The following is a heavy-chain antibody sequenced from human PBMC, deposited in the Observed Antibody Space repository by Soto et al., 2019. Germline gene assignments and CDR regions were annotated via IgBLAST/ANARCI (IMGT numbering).Heavy chain of an antibody. J-gene: IGHJ6*02. D-gene: IGHD3-3*01. CDR2: IFYSGST. V-gene: IGHV4-59*01. CDR1: GGSISSYY. CDR3: ARVDYDFWSVYDYYGMDV. Sequence: PSETLSLTCTVSGGSISSYYWSWIRQPPGKGLVWFGFIFYSGSTNYYPSFKSRVPISVDPSKNLFSLKLSFVPAADTALFYCARVDYDFWSVYDYYGMDVWGQGTTVTVSS.